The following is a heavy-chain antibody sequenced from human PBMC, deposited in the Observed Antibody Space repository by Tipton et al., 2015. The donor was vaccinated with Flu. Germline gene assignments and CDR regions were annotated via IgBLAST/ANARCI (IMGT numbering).Heavy chain of an antibody. Sequence: TLSLTCAVYGGSFSGYYWSWIRQPPGKGLEWIGEINHSGSTNYNPSPKSRVTISVDTSKNQFSLKLGSVTAADTAVYYWAMVGSAAAGTNWGQGTLVTVS. J-gene: IGHJ4*02. CDR3: AMVGSAAAGTN. CDR2: INHSGST. D-gene: IGHD6-13*01. CDR1: GGSFSGYY. V-gene: IGHV4-34*01.